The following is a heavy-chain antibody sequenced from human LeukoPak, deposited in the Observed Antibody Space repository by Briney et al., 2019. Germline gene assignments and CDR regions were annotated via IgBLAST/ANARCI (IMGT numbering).Heavy chain of an antibody. V-gene: IGHV1-2*06. Sequence: GASVKVSCKASGYTFTGYYMHWVRQAPGQGLEWMGRINPNSGCTNYAQKFQGRVTMTRDTSISTAYMELSRLRSDDTAVYYCARDRYCSSTSCYNFDYWGQGTLVTVSS. J-gene: IGHJ4*02. D-gene: IGHD2-2*02. CDR1: GYTFTGYY. CDR2: INPNSGCT. CDR3: ARDRYCSSTSCYNFDY.